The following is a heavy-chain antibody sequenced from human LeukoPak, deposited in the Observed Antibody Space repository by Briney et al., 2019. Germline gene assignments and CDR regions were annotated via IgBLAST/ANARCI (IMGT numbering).Heavy chain of an antibody. Sequence: GGSLRLSCAASGFTVSTNSMTWVRQAPGKGLEWVSSIHSGGDTHYADSVKGRFTISRDGSKNTLYPQMTSLRVEDTAVYYCATYRRAFDIWGQGTMVTVSS. J-gene: IGHJ3*02. CDR1: GFTVSTNS. CDR2: IHSGGDT. CDR3: ATYRRAFDI. D-gene: IGHD3-16*01. V-gene: IGHV3-66*01.